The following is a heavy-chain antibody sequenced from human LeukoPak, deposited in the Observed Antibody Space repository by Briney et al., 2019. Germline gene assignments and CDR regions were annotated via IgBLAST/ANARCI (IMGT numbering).Heavy chain of an antibody. D-gene: IGHD4-11*01. CDR2: ISGHGDST. V-gene: IGHV3-43*02. J-gene: IGHJ4*02. CDR1: GFXFHDYA. CDR3: AKDGYGNYDY. Sequence: PGGSLRLSCAASGFXFHDYAIHWVRQVPGKGLEWVSLISGHGDSTYYADSVKGRFTISRDNSKNSLYLQMNSLRTEDTALYYCAKDGYGNYDYWGQGTLVTVSS.